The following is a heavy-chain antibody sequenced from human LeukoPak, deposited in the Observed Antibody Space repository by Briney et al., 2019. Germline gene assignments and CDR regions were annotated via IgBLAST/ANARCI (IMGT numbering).Heavy chain of an antibody. Sequence: ASVKASCKASGYTFTSYYMHWVRQAPGQGLEWMGIINPSGGSTSYAQKFQGRVTMTRDTPTSTVYMELSSLRSEDTAVYYCARDLSQIAAAGIWAFDIWGQGTMVTVSS. V-gene: IGHV1-46*01. CDR2: INPSGGST. J-gene: IGHJ3*02. CDR1: GYTFTSYY. D-gene: IGHD6-13*01. CDR3: ARDLSQIAAAGIWAFDI.